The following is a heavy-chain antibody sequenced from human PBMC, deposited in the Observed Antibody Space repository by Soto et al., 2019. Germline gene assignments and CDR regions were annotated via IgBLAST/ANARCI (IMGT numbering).Heavy chain of an antibody. CDR3: ARDASTGAADYYFDY. D-gene: IGHD4-17*01. CDR2: ISYDGRDK. V-gene: IGHV3-30*04. CDR1: GFTFRCYA. Sequence: GGSLRLSCAASGFTFRCYATHWVRQAPGKGLEWVAVISYDGRDKKHADSVKGRFTISRDNSNNMVYLQMNSLRAEDTAVYYCARDASTGAADYYFDYWGQGTPVTVS. J-gene: IGHJ4*02.